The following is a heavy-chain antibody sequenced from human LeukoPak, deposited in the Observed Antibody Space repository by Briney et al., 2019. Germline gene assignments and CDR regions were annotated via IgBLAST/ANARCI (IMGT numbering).Heavy chain of an antibody. CDR2: ISDDGSKK. V-gene: IGHV3-30*18. Sequence: GGSLRLSCAASGFTFSNYVVHWVRQAPGKGLEWVALISDDGSKKYYGDSVKGRFIISRDNSKNTLYLQMNSLRAEDTAVYYCAKENRWLVPRDNWFDPWGQGTLVTVSS. J-gene: IGHJ5*02. CDR3: AKENRWLVPRDNWFDP. CDR1: GFTFSNYV. D-gene: IGHD6-19*01.